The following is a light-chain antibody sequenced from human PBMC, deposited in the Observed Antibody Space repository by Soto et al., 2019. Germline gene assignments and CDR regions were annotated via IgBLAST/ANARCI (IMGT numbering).Light chain of an antibody. V-gene: IGLV8-61*01. CDR3: VLYMGGGIRV. Sequence: QTVVTQEPSFSVSPGGTVTLTCGLSSGSVSTNYYPSWYQQTPGQAPRTLIYSTNTRSSGVPDRFSGSILGNKAALTITGAQADDESDYYCVLYMGGGIRVFGGGTKLTVL. J-gene: IGLJ3*02. CDR2: STN. CDR1: SGSVSTNYY.